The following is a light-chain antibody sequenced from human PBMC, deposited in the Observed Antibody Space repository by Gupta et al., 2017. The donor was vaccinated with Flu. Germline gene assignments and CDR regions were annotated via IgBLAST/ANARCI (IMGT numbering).Light chain of an antibody. Sequence: QSALTQPASVSGSPGQSITIPCIGTSSDIGGYNYVSWFQQHPGKAPKLMIHEVSNRPSGVSNRFSGSKSGNTASLTISGLQAEDEADYYCSSYTTTTWVFGGGTTLTVL. CDR3: SSYTTTTWV. CDR1: SSDIGGYNY. V-gene: IGLV2-14*01. J-gene: IGLJ3*02. CDR2: EVS.